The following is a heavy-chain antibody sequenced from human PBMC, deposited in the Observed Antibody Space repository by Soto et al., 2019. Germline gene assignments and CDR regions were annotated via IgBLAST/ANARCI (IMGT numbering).Heavy chain of an antibody. V-gene: IGHV3-74*01. CDR2: INSDGSIT. CDR3: VRYTRSVGGSYRPDY. CDR1: GFTFSSYW. Sequence: XGSLRLSCAASGFTFSSYWMHWVRQVPEKGLVWVSRINSDGSITNYADAVKGRFTIPRDNVKNTLYLQMNSLRAEDTAVYYCVRYTRSVGGSYRPDYWGQGTLVTVSS. J-gene: IGHJ4*02. D-gene: IGHD3-16*02.